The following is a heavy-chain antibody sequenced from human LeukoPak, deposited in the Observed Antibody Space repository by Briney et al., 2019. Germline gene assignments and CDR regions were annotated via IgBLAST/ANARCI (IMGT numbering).Heavy chain of an antibody. D-gene: IGHD1-26*01. Sequence: SETLSLTCTVSGGFISSSSYYWGWIRQPPGKGLEWIGSIYYSGSTYYNPSLKSRVTISVDTSKNQFSLKLSSVTAADTAVYYCQSINSGSYSLYFDYWGQGTLVTVSS. CDR1: GGFISSSSYY. J-gene: IGHJ4*02. CDR2: IYYSGST. V-gene: IGHV4-39*01. CDR3: QSINSGSYSLYFDY.